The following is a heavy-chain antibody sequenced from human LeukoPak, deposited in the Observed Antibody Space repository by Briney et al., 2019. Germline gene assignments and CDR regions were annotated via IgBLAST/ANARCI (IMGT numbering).Heavy chain of an antibody. CDR1: GYTFTAYY. Sequence: ASVKVSCKASGYTFTAYYMHGVRQAPGQGLAWMGWINPNTGGTNYAPKFQGRVTMARDTSISAAYMVLSSLTFDDTAVYYCARDDNFQFDYWGQGTLATVSS. J-gene: IGHJ4*02. CDR2: INPNTGGT. CDR3: ARDDNFQFDY. D-gene: IGHD1-1*01. V-gene: IGHV1-2*02.